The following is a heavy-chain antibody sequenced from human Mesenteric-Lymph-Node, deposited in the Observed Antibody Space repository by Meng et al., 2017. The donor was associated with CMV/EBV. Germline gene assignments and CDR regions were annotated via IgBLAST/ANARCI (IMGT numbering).Heavy chain of an antibody. D-gene: IGHD3-10*01. CDR1: GVSLTTSGVG. V-gene: IGHV2-5*05. J-gene: IGHJ3*02. Sequence: SGVSLTTSGVGMGWIRPPPGKALEWLALIYWDDDKHYGPSLGSRLTITKDTSKKQVVLTMTNVDPVDTGTYYCARRGDDSGRNDAFDIWGQGTLVTVSS. CDR3: ARRGDDSGRNDAFDI. CDR2: IYWDDDK.